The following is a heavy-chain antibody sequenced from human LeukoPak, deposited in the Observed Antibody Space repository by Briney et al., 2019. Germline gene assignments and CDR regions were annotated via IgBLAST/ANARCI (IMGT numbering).Heavy chain of an antibody. CDR2: FDPEDGET. V-gene: IGHV1-24*01. CDR1: GYTLIGIS. CDR3: AADRYSSGWPDFDY. J-gene: IGHJ4*02. D-gene: IGHD6-19*01. Sequence: ASVKVSCKVSGYTLIGISMHWVRQAPGKGLEWMGGFDPEDGETLSPQKFQGRVTMTEDTSTGTAYMELSSLRSEDTAVYYCAADRYSSGWPDFDYWGQGTLVTVSS.